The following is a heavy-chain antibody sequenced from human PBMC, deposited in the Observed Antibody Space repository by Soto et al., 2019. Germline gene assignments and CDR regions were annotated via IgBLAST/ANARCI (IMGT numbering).Heavy chain of an antibody. CDR3: ARDVRSARYSSGGSCYPDP. D-gene: IGHD2-15*01. V-gene: IGHV3-30-3*01. Sequence: PGGSLRLSCSTSGITFSSYAMHWVRQAPGKGLEWVAVISYDGSNKYYADSVKGRFTISRDNSKNTLYLQMNSLRAEDTAVYYCARDVRSARYSSGGSCYPDPWGQGTLVTVSS. CDR1: GITFSSYA. CDR2: ISYDGSNK. J-gene: IGHJ5*02.